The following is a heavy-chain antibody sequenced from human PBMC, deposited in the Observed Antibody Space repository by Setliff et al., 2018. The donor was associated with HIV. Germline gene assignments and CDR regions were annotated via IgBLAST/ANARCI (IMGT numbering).Heavy chain of an antibody. CDR3: VKDKGPTGLRSGSYHPFDT. V-gene: IGHV3-7*01. D-gene: IGHD6-19*01. J-gene: IGHJ3*02. CDR1: GLTFNRYW. Sequence: HPGGSLRLSCVASGLTFNRYWMSWVRQAPGKGLEWVSNTKHDGSENYYVDSVKGRFITSTDNAKNSLYLQMNGLRAEDTALYYCVKDKGPTGLRSGSYHPFDTWGQGTMVTVSS. CDR2: TKHDGSEN.